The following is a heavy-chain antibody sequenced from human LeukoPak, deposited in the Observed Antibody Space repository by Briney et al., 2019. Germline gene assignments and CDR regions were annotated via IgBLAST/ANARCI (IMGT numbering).Heavy chain of an antibody. V-gene: IGHV4-59*08. Sequence: SDTLPLPCTVSGGSLSSYYWSWIRQPPGKGLEGIGYIYYNGRSNYNPSLKSRVTISVDTSMNQFSLKLSSVAAADTAVYYCARRAPYSYEWSTLDYWGQGTLVTVSS. CDR2: IYYNGRS. CDR1: GGSLSSYY. D-gene: IGHD5-18*01. CDR3: ARRAPYSYEWSTLDY. J-gene: IGHJ4*02.